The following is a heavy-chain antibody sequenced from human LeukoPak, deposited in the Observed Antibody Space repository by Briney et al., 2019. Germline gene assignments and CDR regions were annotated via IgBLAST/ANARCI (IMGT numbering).Heavy chain of an antibody. J-gene: IGHJ4*02. CDR1: GASISGYY. D-gene: IGHD4-23*01. CDR3: ARVSEGYGGNSAFDF. CDR2: FFYRGST. Sequence: SETLSLTCTVSGASISGYYWNWIRQPPGKGLEWVGYFFYRGSTNYNASLKSRVTISLDTSKNQFSQKLSSVTAADTAVYYCARVSEGYGGNSAFDFWGQGTLVTVSS. V-gene: IGHV4-59*01.